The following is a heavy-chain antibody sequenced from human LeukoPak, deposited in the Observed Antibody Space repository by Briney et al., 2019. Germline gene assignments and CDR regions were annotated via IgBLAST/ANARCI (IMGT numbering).Heavy chain of an antibody. CDR3: ARDAVYCSSTSCYDRYYYYYYGMDV. Sequence: PGGSLRLSCAASGFTVSSNYMSWVRQAPGKGLEWVSVIYSGGSTYYADSVKGRFTISRDNPKNTLYLQMNSLRAEDTAVYYCARDAVYCSSTSCYDRYYYYYYGMDVWGQGTTVTVSS. J-gene: IGHJ6*02. V-gene: IGHV3-66*01. CDR2: IYSGGST. D-gene: IGHD2-2*01. CDR1: GFTVSSNY.